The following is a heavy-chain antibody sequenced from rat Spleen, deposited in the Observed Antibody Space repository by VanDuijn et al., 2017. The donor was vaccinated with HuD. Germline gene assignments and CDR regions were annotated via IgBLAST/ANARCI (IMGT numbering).Heavy chain of an antibody. J-gene: IGHJ2*01. Sequence: EVQLVESGGGLVQPGGSLKLSCVASGFTFNNYWMTWIRQAPGKGLEWVASISYDGTATYYRDSVKGRFTLSRDNAKSTLYLQMNSLRSEDTATYYCTRMRHYFDSWGQGVMVTVSS. CDR3: TRMRHYFDS. CDR2: ISYDGTAT. V-gene: IGHV5-31*01. CDR1: GFTFNNYW.